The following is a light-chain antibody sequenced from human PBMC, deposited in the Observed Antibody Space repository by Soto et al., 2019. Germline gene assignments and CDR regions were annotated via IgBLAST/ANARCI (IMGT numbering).Light chain of an antibody. CDR1: QGVGSW. V-gene: IGKV1-12*01. J-gene: IGKJ1*01. CDR2: AAS. Sequence: DIQMTQSPSSVSAPVGDRVTITCRASQGVGSWLAWYQQKPGKAPKLLIFAASSLQSGVPSRFSGSGSGTDFTLIISSLQPEDVASYYCQQANSFPWTFGQGTEVEIK. CDR3: QQANSFPWT.